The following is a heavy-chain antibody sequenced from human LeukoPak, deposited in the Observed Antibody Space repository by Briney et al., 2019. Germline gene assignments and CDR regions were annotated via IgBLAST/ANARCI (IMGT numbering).Heavy chain of an antibody. CDR1: GDSINSYY. D-gene: IGHD6-19*01. Sequence: PSETLSLTCSVSGDSINSYYWTWVRQSPGKGLEWIGYISYSGSATYKPSLKSRVAISVDTSKNQFSLKLSSVTAADTAVYYCARQKQWFEFDYWGQGTLVTVSS. CDR2: ISYSGSA. J-gene: IGHJ4*02. V-gene: IGHV4-59*08. CDR3: ARQKQWFEFDY.